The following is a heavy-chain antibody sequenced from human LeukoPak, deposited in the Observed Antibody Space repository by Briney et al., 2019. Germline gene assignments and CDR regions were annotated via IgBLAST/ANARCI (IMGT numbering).Heavy chain of an antibody. CDR3: ARGRDGSSPWYFDY. CDR2: IYSSGST. CDR1: GGSINSYY. J-gene: IGHJ4*02. V-gene: IGHV4-59*01. D-gene: IGHD5-24*01. Sequence: SETLSLTCTVSGGSINSYYWSWIRQPPRKRLEWIGFIYSSGSTDYNPSLESRVTISLDTSKNQFSLKMTSVTAADTAVYYCARGRDGSSPWYFDYWGQGTLVTVSS.